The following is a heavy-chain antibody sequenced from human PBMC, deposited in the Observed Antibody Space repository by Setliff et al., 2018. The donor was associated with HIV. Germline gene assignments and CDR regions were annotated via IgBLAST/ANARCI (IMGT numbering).Heavy chain of an antibody. CDR1: GFTFSTFS. V-gene: IGHV3-21*01. Sequence: LRLSCAASGFTFSTFSMNWVRQAPGKGLEWVSSISSSTSYIYYADSVKGRFTISRDNAKNSLYLQMNSLRAEDTAVYYCARLSSKTYDFDYWGQGTLVTVSS. J-gene: IGHJ4*02. D-gene: IGHD3-10*01. CDR2: ISSSTSYI. CDR3: ARLSSKTYDFDY.